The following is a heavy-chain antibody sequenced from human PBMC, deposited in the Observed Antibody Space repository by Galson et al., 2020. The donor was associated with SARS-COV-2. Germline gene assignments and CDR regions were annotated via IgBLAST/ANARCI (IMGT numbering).Heavy chain of an antibody. CDR3: ARRGGTVTTQHFDL. CDR2: INSSGST. D-gene: IGHD4-17*01. CDR1: GGSFSGYY. J-gene: IGHJ2*01. Sequence: SETLSLTCAVYGGSFSGYYWSWIRQPPGKGLEWIGEINSSGSTNYNPSLKSRVTISVDTSKNHFSLKLSSLTAADTAVYYCARRGGTVTTQHFDLWGRGTLVTVSS. V-gene: IGHV4-34*01.